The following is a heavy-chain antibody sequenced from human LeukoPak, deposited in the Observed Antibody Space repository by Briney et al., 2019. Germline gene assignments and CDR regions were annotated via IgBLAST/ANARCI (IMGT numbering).Heavy chain of an antibody. CDR2: IYYSGST. Sequence: PSQTLSLTCTASGGSISSGGYYWSWIRQHPGKGLEWIGYIYYSGSTYYNPSLKSRVTISVDTSKNQFSLKLSSVTAADTAVYYCARTLEYYDYVWGSYRPSEWFDPWGQGTLVTVSS. V-gene: IGHV4-31*03. CDR1: GGSISSGGYY. D-gene: IGHD3-16*02. J-gene: IGHJ5*02. CDR3: ARTLEYYDYVWGSYRPSEWFDP.